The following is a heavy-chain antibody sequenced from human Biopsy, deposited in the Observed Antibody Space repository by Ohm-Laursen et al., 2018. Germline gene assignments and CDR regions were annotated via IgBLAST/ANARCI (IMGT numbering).Heavy chain of an antibody. Sequence: PGTLSLTCTVSGGPIDSYYWSWIRQPPGKALEWIGYIYFTGRTSYNPSLKSRVTISVDTSKNHFSLNLRSVTAADTAVYSCARLGNFWNAEDGLDLWGLGTMVTVSS. D-gene: IGHD3-3*01. CDR1: GGPIDSYY. CDR2: IYFTGRT. V-gene: IGHV4-59*08. J-gene: IGHJ3*01. CDR3: ARLGNFWNAEDGLDL.